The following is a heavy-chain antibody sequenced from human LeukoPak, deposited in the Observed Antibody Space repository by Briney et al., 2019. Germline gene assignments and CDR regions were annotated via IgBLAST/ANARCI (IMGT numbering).Heavy chain of an antibody. Sequence: PSETLSLTCAGYGGSLSGYYWSWIRQSPGKGLEWIGEINHTGSTIRSPSLKSLVTISVDTSKDHFSLNLRSVTAADTAIYYCARQHDSGWAGFCYWGLGTLVTVSS. D-gene: IGHD6-19*01. CDR2: INHTGST. CDR1: GGSLSGYY. J-gene: IGHJ4*02. CDR3: ARQHDSGWAGFCY. V-gene: IGHV4-34*01.